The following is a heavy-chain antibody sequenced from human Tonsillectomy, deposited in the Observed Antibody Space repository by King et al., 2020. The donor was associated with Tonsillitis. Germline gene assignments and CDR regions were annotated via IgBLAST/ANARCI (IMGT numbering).Heavy chain of an antibody. CDR3: AKDVAVAGGVLYFDY. CDR1: GFTFSSYA. Sequence: VQLVESGGGLVQPGGSLRLSCSASGFTFSSYAMSWVPQSPGEGLEVVSAVGGSGWCTYDADSVKGRFTISRDNSKNTLHLQMNSLRAEDTAVYYCAKDVAVAGGVLYFDYWGQGTLVTVSS. V-gene: IGHV3-23*04. CDR2: VGGSGWCT. D-gene: IGHD6-19*01. J-gene: IGHJ4*02.